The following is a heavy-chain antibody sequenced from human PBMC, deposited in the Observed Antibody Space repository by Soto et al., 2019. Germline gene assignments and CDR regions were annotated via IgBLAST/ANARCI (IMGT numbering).Heavy chain of an antibody. CDR2: IHSDANT. CDR3: ARHVWLES. J-gene: IGHJ5*01. CDR1: GFNVSSNS. Sequence: GWSLRLSCAASGFNVSSNSMNWVRQAPGKGLEWLSLIHSDANTKYADSVKGRFTVSRDSSENKFYLQMNSLRAEDTAVYYCARHVWLESWGQGTLVTVSS. V-gene: IGHV3-53*01.